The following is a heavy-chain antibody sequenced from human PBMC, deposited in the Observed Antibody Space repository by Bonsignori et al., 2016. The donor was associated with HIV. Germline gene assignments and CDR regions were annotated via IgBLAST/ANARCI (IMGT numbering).Heavy chain of an antibody. CDR3: MKAFDI. J-gene: IGHJ3*02. CDR2: IRSKAYGGTT. V-gene: IGHV3-49*02. Sequence: WIRQPPGKGLEWVGFIRSKAYGGTTEYAASVKGRFTISRDDSKSIAYLQMNSLKTEDTAVYYCMKAFDIWGQGTMVTVSS.